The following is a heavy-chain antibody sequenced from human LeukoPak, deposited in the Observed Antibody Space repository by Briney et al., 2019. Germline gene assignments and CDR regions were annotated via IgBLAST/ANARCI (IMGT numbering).Heavy chain of an antibody. CDR2: IYYSGST. CDR1: GGSISSSSYY. CDR3: ASGGYCSGGSCYQTIDY. D-gene: IGHD2-15*01. Sequence: SETLSLTCTVSGGSISSSSYYWGWIRQPPGKGLEWIGSIYYSGSTYYNPSLKSRVTISVDTSKNQFSLKLSSVTAADTAVYYCASGGYCSGGSCYQTIDYWGQGTLVTVSS. J-gene: IGHJ4*02. V-gene: IGHV4-39*01.